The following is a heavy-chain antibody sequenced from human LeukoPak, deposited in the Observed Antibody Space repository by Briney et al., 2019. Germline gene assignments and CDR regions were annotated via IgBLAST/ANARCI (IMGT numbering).Heavy chain of an antibody. CDR1: GGSISSSSYY. CDR3: ARGRNSSSWYWLYYYYMDV. Sequence: SETLSLTCTVSGGSISSSSYYWGWIRQPPGKGPEWIGSIYYSGSTYYNPSLKSRVTISVDTSKNQFSLKLSSVTAADTAVYYCARGRNSSSWYWLYYYYMDVWGKGTTVTVSS. CDR2: IYYSGST. J-gene: IGHJ6*03. D-gene: IGHD6-13*01. V-gene: IGHV4-39*07.